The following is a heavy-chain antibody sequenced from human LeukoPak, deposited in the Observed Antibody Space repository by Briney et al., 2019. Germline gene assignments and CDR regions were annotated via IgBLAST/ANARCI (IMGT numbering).Heavy chain of an antibody. CDR2: ISYDGSNK. Sequence: GRSLRLSCAASGLTFASYAMHWVRQAPGKGLEWVAVISYDGSNKYYADSVKGRFTISGDKSKNTLYLQLNSLRPEDTAVYYCARGPGPIAGAKNAFDIWSQGTLVTVAS. J-gene: IGHJ3*02. D-gene: IGHD1-26*01. V-gene: IGHV3-30*01. CDR3: ARGPGPIAGAKNAFDI. CDR1: GLTFASYA.